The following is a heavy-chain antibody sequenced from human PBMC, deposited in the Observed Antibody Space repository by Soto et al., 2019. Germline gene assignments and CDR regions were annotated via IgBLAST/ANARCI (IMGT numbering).Heavy chain of an antibody. CDR1: GFTFSDYY. V-gene: IGHV3-11*01. CDR2: ITTSGSTT. Sequence: VGSLRLSCAASGFTFSDYYMSWIRQAPGKGLEWVSYITTSGSTTHSADSVKGRFTISRDNSKNTLYLQMNSLRAEDTAVYYCAKDLWTYGDYFDYWGQGTLVTVSS. D-gene: IGHD4-17*01. J-gene: IGHJ4*02. CDR3: AKDLWTYGDYFDY.